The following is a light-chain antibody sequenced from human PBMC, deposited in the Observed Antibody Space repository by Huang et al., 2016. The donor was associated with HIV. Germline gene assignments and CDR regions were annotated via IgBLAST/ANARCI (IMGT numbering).Light chain of an antibody. V-gene: IGKV3-20*01. CDR2: GAS. Sequence: ETVLTQSPGTLSLSPGERATISCRASQSVSDNYLAWYQQRPGQAPRLLIYGASRRATGIPDRFGGSGSGTDFTLTISRLEPEDSAVYYCQQYGSSPGTFGQGTKVEIK. J-gene: IGKJ1*01. CDR3: QQYGSSPGT. CDR1: QSVSDNY.